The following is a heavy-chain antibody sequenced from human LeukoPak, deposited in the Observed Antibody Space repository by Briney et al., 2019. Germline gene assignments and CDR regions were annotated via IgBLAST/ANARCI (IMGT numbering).Heavy chain of an antibody. D-gene: IGHD3-22*01. V-gene: IGHV3-30*18. J-gene: IGHJ4*02. CDR3: AKDYDSSGYALGY. CDR1: GFTFSSYG. Sequence: GGSLRLSCAASGFTFSSYGMHWVRQAPGKGLEWVAVISYDGSNKYYADSVKGRFTISRDNSKNTLYLQMNSLRAEDTAVYYCAKDYDSSGYALGYWGQGTLVTVSS. CDR2: ISYDGSNK.